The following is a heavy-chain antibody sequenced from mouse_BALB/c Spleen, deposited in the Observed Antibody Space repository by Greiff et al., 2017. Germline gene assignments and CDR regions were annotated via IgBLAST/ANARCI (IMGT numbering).Heavy chain of an antibody. CDR2: IDPETGGT. CDR3: TRDGDQGAYAMDY. CDR1: GYTFTDYE. Sequence: VQLQQSGAELVRPGASVTLSCKASGYTFTDYEMHWVKQTPVNGLEWIGAIDPETGGTAYNQKFKGKATLTADKSSSTAYMELRSLTSEDSAVYYCTRDGDQGAYAMDYWGQGTSVTVSS. V-gene: IGHV1-15*01. J-gene: IGHJ4*01. D-gene: IGHD2-3*01.